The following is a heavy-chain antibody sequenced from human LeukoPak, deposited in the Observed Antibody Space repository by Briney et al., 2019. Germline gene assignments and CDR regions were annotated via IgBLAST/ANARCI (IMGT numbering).Heavy chain of an antibody. Sequence: QTLSLTCAISGDSVSSNSAARNWIRQSPSRGLEWLGRTYYRSKWYNDYAVSVKSRITINPDTSKNQFSLQLNSVTPEDTAVYYCARVVVQMATIGTWDYYYGLDVWGQGTTVTVSS. CDR1: GDSVSSNSAA. D-gene: IGHD5-12*01. CDR2: TYYRSKWYN. V-gene: IGHV6-1*01. CDR3: ARVVVQMATIGTWDYYYGLDV. J-gene: IGHJ6*02.